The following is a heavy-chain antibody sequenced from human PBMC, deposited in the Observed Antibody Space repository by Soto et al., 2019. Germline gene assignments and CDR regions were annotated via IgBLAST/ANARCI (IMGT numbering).Heavy chain of an antibody. V-gene: IGHV3-13*04. D-gene: IGHD3-22*01. Sequence: GGSLRLSCAASGFTFSSYDMHWVRQATGKGLEWVSAIGTAGDTYYPGSVKGRFTISRENAKNSLYLLMNSLRAEDTAVYYCTREGDGSGFFSDFWGQGARVTVAS. J-gene: IGHJ4*02. CDR1: GFTFSSYD. CDR3: TREGDGSGFFSDF. CDR2: IGTAGDT.